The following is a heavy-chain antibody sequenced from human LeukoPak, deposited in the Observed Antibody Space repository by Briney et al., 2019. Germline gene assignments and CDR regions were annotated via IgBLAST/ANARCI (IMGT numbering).Heavy chain of an antibody. CDR3: AREGTPSYSHSSGQMDV. Sequence: GASVKVSCKASGYSFTSSDSNWVRQATGRGLEWIGGMNPNSGNTDYAEKFQGRVTMTRSTAMSTAYMELSGLRSDDTAVYYCAREGTPSYSHSSGQMDVWGQGTAVTVSS. V-gene: IGHV1-8*01. CDR1: GYSFTSSD. CDR2: MNPNSGNT. J-gene: IGHJ6*02. D-gene: IGHD6-19*01.